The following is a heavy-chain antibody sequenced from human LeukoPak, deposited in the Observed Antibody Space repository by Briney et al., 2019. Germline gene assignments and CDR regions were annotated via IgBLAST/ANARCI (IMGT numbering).Heavy chain of an antibody. D-gene: IGHD5-18*01. CDR3: ARVSGDTAQDAFDF. CDR2: IYYSGTT. V-gene: IGHV4-59*01. CDR1: GGSFSSYC. J-gene: IGHJ3*01. Sequence: KSSETLSLTCTVSGGSFSSYCWTWIRQPPGKGLEWIGYIYYSGTTVYNPSLTSRVTISIDTSKNQVSLKLSSVTAADTAVYYRARVSGDTAQDAFDFWGQGTMVTVSS.